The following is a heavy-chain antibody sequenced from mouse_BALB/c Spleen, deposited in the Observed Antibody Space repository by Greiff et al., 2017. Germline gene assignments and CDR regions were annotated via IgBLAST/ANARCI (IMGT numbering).Heavy chain of an antibody. V-gene: IGHV2-9*02. D-gene: IGHD2-14*01. J-gene: IGHJ3*01. CDR1: GFSLTSYG. Sequence: VKLVESGPGLVAPSQSLSITCTVSGFSLTSYGVHWVRQPPGKGLEWLGVIWAGGSTNYNSALMSRLSISKDNSKSQVFLKMNSLQTDDTAMYYCASPPVRRRDSWFAYWGQGTLVTVSA. CDR2: IWAGGST. CDR3: ASPPVRRRDSWFAY.